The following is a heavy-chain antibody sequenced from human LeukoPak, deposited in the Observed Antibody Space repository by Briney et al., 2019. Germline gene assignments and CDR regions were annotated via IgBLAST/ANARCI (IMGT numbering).Heavy chain of an antibody. V-gene: IGHV4-61*02. J-gene: IGHJ6*02. CDR1: GGSISSGSYY. D-gene: IGHD1-26*01. CDR2: IYTSGST. Sequence: SQTLSLTCTVSGGSISSGSYYWSWIRQPAGKGLEWIGRIYTSGSTNYNPSLKSRVTISVDTSKNQFSLKLSSVTAADTAVYYCARDRAGGSYVYYYYGMDAWGQGPRSPSP. CDR3: ARDRAGGSYVYYYYGMDA.